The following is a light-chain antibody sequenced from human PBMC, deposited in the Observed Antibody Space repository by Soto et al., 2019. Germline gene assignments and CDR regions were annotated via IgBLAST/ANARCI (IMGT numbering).Light chain of an antibody. V-gene: IGKV3-11*01. CDR1: QSVSSY. CDR2: DAS. CDR3: QQRANWPRT. Sequence: EIVLTQSPATLSLSPGERATLSCRASQSVSSYLAWYQHKPGQAPRLLIYDASNRATGIPDRFSGSGSGTDFTLTISSLEPEDFATYYCQQRANWPRTFGQGTKLEIK. J-gene: IGKJ1*01.